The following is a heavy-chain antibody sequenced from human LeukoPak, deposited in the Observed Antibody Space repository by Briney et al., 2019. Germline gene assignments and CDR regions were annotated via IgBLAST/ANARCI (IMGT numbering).Heavy chain of an antibody. CDR2: IGTYNGNP. CDR3: AREDPGGAFDV. V-gene: IGHV1-18*01. CDR1: GYTFTNYA. D-gene: IGHD3-16*01. J-gene: IGHJ3*01. Sequence: ASVKVSCEASGYTFTNYAISWVRQAPGQGLEWMGWIGTYNGNPDYTQRLQGRVTMTTDTSTSTAYMELRSLKSDDTAVYHCAREDPGGAFDVWGRGTMVTVSS.